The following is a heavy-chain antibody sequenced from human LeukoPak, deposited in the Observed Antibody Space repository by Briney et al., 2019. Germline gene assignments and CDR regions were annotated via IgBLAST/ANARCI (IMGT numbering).Heavy chain of an antibody. Sequence: SETLSLTCTVSGGSISSGDYYWSWIRQPPGKGLEWIGYIYYSGSTNYNPSLKSRVTISVDTSKNQFSLKLSSVTAADTAVYYCARVTYDFWSGYYTRYYFDYWGQGTLVTVSS. CDR3: ARVTYDFWSGYYTRYYFDY. CDR2: IYYSGST. D-gene: IGHD3-3*01. J-gene: IGHJ4*02. CDR1: GGSISSGDYY. V-gene: IGHV4-61*08.